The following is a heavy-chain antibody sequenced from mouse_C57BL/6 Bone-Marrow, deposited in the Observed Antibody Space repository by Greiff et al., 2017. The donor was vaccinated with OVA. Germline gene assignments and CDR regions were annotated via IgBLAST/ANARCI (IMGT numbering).Heavy chain of an antibody. V-gene: IGHV10-3*01. J-gene: IGHJ3*01. CDR3: VREERRQLRLEFAY. CDR2: IRSKSSNYAT. CDR1: GFTFNTYA. D-gene: IGHD3-2*02. Sequence: EVKLEESGGGLVQPKGSLKLSCAASGFTFNTYAMHWVRQAPGKGLEWVARIRSKSSNYATYYADSVKDRFTISRDDSQSMLYLQMNNLKTEDTAMYYCVREERRQLRLEFAYWGQGTLVTVSA.